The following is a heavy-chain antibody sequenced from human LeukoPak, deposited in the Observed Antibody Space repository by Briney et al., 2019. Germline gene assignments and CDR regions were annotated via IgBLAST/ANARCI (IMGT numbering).Heavy chain of an antibody. CDR1: GFTFSSYG. D-gene: IGHD3-22*01. J-gene: IGHJ4*02. V-gene: IGHV3-23*01. CDR2: ISGSGSST. Sequence: PGGTLRLSCAASGFTFSSYGMSWVRQAPGKGLEWVSAISGSGSSTYYAASVKGRLTISRDNSKNTLYLQMNSLRAEDTAVYYCARESSSGYYSFGYWGQGTLVTVSS. CDR3: ARESSSGYYSFGY.